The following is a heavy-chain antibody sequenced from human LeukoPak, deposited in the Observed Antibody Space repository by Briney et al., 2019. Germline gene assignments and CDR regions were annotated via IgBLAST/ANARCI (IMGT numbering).Heavy chain of an antibody. V-gene: IGHV3-30*02. CDR1: GFTISSNY. D-gene: IGHD4-17*01. CDR2: IRYDGSNK. Sequence: PGGSLRLSCAASGFTISSNYLSWVRQAPGKGLEWVAFIRYDGSNKYYADSVKGRFTISRDNSKNTLYLQMNSLRAEDAAVYYCAKDDYGGFDYWGQGTLVTVSS. J-gene: IGHJ4*02. CDR3: AKDDYGGFDY.